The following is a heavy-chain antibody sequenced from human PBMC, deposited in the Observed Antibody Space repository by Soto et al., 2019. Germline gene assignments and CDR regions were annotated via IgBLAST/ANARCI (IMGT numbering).Heavy chain of an antibody. Sequence: GGSLRLSCAASGFTFSSYGIHWVRQSPGKGLEWVAVISYDGSNKYYADSVKGRFTISRGNSKNTLYLQMNSLRAEDTAVYYCAKGQDDVYYFGMDVWGQGNTVTVSS. CDR2: ISYDGSNK. CDR3: AKGQDDVYYFGMDV. J-gene: IGHJ6*02. CDR1: GFTFSSYG. D-gene: IGHD3-3*01. V-gene: IGHV3-30*18.